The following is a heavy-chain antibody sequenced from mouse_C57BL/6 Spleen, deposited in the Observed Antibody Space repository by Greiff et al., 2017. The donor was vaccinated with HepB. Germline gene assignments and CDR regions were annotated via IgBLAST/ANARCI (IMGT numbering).Heavy chain of an antibody. CDR2: IWSGGST. V-gene: IGHV2-2*01. CDR3: ARNSPVVVPYYALDY. Sequence: VKLQESGPGLVQPSQSLSITCTVSGFSLTSYGVHWVRQSPGKGLEWLGVIWSGGSTDYNAAFVSRVSISKDNYKSHVFFQMHRLQADDTAIYYCARNSPVVVPYYALDYWGQGTSVTVSS. D-gene: IGHD1-1*01. J-gene: IGHJ4*01. CDR1: GFSLTSYG.